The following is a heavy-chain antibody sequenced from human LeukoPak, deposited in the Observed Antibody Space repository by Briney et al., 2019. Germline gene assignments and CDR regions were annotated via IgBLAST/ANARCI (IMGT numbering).Heavy chain of an antibody. J-gene: IGHJ3*02. CDR1: GFTFSSYG. CDR3: AKDFSGYDYNLYAFDI. Sequence: PGGSLRLSCAASGFTFSSYGMHWVHQAPGKGLEWVAVISYDGSNKYYADSVKGRFTISRDNSKNTLYLQMNSLRAEDTAVYYCAKDFSGYDYNLYAFDIWGQGTMVTVSS. D-gene: IGHD5-12*01. CDR2: ISYDGSNK. V-gene: IGHV3-30*18.